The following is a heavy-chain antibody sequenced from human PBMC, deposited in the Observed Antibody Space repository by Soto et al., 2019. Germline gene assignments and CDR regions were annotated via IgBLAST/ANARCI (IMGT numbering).Heavy chain of an antibody. J-gene: IGHJ5*02. Sequence: PGGSLRLSCAASGFTFSSYGMHWVRQAPGKGLEWVAVIWYDGSNKYCSDSVKGRFTISRDNSKNTLYLQMNSLRAEDTAVYYCASGSSGWYDNWFDPWGQGTLVTVSS. V-gene: IGHV3-33*01. CDR2: IWYDGSNK. CDR3: ASGSSGWYDNWFDP. CDR1: GFTFSSYG. D-gene: IGHD6-19*01.